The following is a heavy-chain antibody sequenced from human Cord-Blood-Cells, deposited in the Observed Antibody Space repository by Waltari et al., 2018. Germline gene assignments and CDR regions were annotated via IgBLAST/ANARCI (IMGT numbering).Heavy chain of an antibody. Sequence: EVQLVESGGGLVQPGGSLRLSCAASGFTFSSYEMNWVRQAPGKGVEWVSYISSSGSTIYYPDSVKGRFTISRDNAKNSLYLQMNSLRAEDTAVYYCARMSYYYGSGSYYYWGQGTLVTVSS. CDR1: GFTFSSYE. CDR3: ARMSYYYGSGSYYY. V-gene: IGHV3-48*03. D-gene: IGHD3-10*01. CDR2: ISSSGSTI. J-gene: IGHJ4*02.